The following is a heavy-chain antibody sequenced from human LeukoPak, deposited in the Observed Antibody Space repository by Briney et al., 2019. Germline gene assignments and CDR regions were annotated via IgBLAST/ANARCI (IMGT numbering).Heavy chain of an antibody. J-gene: IGHJ4*02. CDR3: AKASVVLKADFDY. D-gene: IGHD2-8*01. V-gene: IGHV3-23*01. CDR2: ISGSGGST. CDR1: GFTFSSYA. Sequence: GGSLRLSCAASGFTFSSYAMNWVRQAPGKGLEWVPAISGSGGSTYYADSVKGRFTISRDNSKNTLYLQMNSLRAEDTAVYYGAKASVVLKADFDYWGQGTLVAVSS.